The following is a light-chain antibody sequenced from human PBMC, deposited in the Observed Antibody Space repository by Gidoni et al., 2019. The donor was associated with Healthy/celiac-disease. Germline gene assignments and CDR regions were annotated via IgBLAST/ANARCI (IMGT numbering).Light chain of an antibody. CDR2: WAS. CDR3: QQYYSTPQT. V-gene: IGKV4-1*01. CDR1: QSVLYSSNNKNY. Sequence: DIVMTQSPDSLAVSLGERATINCKSSQSVLYSSNNKNYLAWYQQKPGQPPKLLIYWASTRESGVPDRFSGSGSGTDFTLTISSLQAEDVAVYYCQQYYSTPQTFXHXTKLXIK. J-gene: IGKJ2*01.